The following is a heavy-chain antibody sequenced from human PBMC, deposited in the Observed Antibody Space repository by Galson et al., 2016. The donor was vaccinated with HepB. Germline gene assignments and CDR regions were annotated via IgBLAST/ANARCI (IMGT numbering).Heavy chain of an antibody. D-gene: IGHD3-3*01. CDR1: GYSFTSYW. CDR2: IYPGDSDT. CDR3: ERVELGWDFLSDYSGMGV. J-gene: IGHJ6*02. V-gene: IGHV5-51*01. Sequence: QSGAEVKKPGESLKISCKGSGYSFTSYWIGWVRQMPGKGLEWMGIIYPGDSDTRYSPSFQGQVTISVDKSISTAYLQWSSLKASDSAMYYCERVELGWDFLSDYSGMGVGGQGTAVTVSS.